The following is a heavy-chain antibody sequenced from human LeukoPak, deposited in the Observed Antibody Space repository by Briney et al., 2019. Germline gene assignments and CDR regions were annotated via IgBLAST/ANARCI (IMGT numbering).Heavy chain of an antibody. J-gene: IGHJ1*01. D-gene: IGHD2-15*01. CDR3: AKRQANCSGGSCNAEYFQH. CDR2: ITSSGGST. CDR1: GFTFSGYA. Sequence: GGSLRLSCAASGFTFSGYAMSWVRQAPGKGLEWVSPITSSGGSTYYADSVKGRFTISRDNTKNTLYLQMNSLRAEDTAVYYCAKRQANCSGGSCNAEYFQHWGQGTLVTVSS. V-gene: IGHV3-23*01.